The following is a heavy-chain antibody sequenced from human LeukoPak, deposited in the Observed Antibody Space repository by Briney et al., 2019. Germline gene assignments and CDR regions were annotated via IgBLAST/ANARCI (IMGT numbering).Heavy chain of an antibody. Sequence: SGGSLRLSCAASGLTFTSYWMHWIRRAPGKGLEWVALISYDRRIKSYAESVKRRFTISRDNSKNTLYLEMNSLLDEDTGVFYCARWTGSNGGGSYDRWGQGTLVTVSS. V-gene: IGHV3-33*08. J-gene: IGHJ5*02. D-gene: IGHD2-21*01. CDR1: GLTFTSYW. CDR3: ARWTGSNGGGSYDR. CDR2: ISYDRRIK.